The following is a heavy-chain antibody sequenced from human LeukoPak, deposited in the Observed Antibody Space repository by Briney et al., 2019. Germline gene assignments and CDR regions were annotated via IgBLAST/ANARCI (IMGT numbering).Heavy chain of an antibody. CDR1: GGSFSGYY. CDR2: INHSGST. V-gene: IGHV4-34*01. J-gene: IGHJ5*02. D-gene: IGHD3-10*01. CDR3: ARGKRITMVRRWNWFDP. Sequence: SETLSLTCAVYGGSFSGYYWSWIRQPPGKGLEWIGEINHSGSTNYNPSLKSRVTISVDTSKNQFSLKLSSVTAADTAVYYCARGKRITMVRRWNWFDPWGRGTLVTVSS.